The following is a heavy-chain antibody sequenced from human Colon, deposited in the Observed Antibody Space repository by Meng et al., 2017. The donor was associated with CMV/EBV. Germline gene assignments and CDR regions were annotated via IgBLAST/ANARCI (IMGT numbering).Heavy chain of an antibody. Sequence: RLPCAASGFTFSNYWMTWVRQAPGKGLEWVANIKQDGSEKYYVDSVKGRFTISRDNAKKSLYLQVNSLRAEDTAVYYCVRDLDYFDYWGQGTLVTVSS. V-gene: IGHV3-7*01. CDR2: IKQDGSEK. J-gene: IGHJ4*02. CDR3: VRDLDYFDY. CDR1: GFTFSNYW.